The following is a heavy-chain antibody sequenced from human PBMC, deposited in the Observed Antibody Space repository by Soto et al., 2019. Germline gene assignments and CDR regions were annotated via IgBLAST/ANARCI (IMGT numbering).Heavy chain of an antibody. D-gene: IGHD5-18*01. J-gene: IGHJ6*02. CDR2: IIPIFGTA. CDR3: ARVAQPNSYGYVGYYYGMDV. V-gene: IGHV1-69*01. CDR1: GGTFSSYA. Sequence: QVQLVQSGAEVKKPGSSVKVSCKASGGTFSSYAISWVRQAPGQGLEWMGGIIPIFGTANYAQKFQGRVTITADESTSTAYMELSSLRSEDTAVYYCARVAQPNSYGYVGYYYGMDVWGQGTTVIVSS.